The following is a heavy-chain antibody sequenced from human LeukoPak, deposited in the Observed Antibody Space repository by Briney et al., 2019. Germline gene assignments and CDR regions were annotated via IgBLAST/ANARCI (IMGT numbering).Heavy chain of an antibody. CDR2: IYYSGST. J-gene: IGHJ4*02. Sequence: SETLSLTCTVSGGSISSYYWSWIRQPPGKGLEWIGYIYYSGSTNYNPSLKSRVTISADTSKNQFSLKLSSVTAADTAVYYCAMSRGYYYDSSGHGRSFDYWGQGTLVTVSS. CDR1: GGSISSYY. D-gene: IGHD3-22*01. V-gene: IGHV4-59*08. CDR3: AMSRGYYYDSSGHGRSFDY.